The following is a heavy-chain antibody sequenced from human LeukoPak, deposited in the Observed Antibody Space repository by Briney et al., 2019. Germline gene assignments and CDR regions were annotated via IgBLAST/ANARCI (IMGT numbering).Heavy chain of an antibody. CDR3: AGDPPYYYGSGSGDMDV. CDR2: IYYSGST. Sequence: PSETLSLTCTVSGGSISSSSYYWGWIRQPPGKGLEWIGSIYYSGSTYYNPSLKSRVTISVDTSKNQFSLKLSSVTAADTAVYYCAGDPPYYYGSGSGDMDVWGQGTTVTVSS. J-gene: IGHJ6*02. D-gene: IGHD3-10*01. CDR1: GGSISSSSYY. V-gene: IGHV4-39*07.